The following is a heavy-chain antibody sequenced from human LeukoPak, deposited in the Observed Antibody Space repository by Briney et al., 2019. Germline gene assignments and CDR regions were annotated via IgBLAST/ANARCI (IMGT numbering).Heavy chain of an antibody. J-gene: IGHJ5*02. CDR3: ARDGGYCSGGSCYFIWFDP. Sequence: SETLSLTCTVSGGSISSYYWSWIRQPPGKGLEWIGYISYSGSTKYNPSLKSRVTISVDTSKNQFSLKLSSVTAADTAVYYCARDGGYCSGGSCYFIWFDPWGQGTLVTVSS. CDR1: GGSISSYY. CDR2: ISYSGST. D-gene: IGHD2-15*01. V-gene: IGHV4-59*12.